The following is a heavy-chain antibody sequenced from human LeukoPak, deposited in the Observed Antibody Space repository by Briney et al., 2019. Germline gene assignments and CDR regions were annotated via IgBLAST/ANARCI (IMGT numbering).Heavy chain of an antibody. J-gene: IGHJ4*02. CDR1: GFTFSSYS. Sequence: PGGSLRLSCAASGFTFSSYSMNWVRQAPGKGLEWVSSISSSSSYINYADSVKGRFTISRDNAKNSLYLQVNSLRAEDTAVYYCARREESLDYWGQGTLVTVSS. V-gene: IGHV3-21*01. CDR2: ISSSSSYI. CDR3: ARREESLDY.